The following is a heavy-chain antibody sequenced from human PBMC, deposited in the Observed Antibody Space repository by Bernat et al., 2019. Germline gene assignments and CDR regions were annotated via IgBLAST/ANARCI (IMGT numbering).Heavy chain of an antibody. D-gene: IGHD5-18*01. CDR2: INNEGGST. CDR1: GFTFSSRW. J-gene: IGHJ4*02. V-gene: IGHV3-74*01. CDR3: ATGGTASFDY. Sequence: EVQLVESGGGLVQPGGSLRLSCAASGFTFSSRWMHWVRQAPGKGLVWISRINNEGGSTTYADSVKGRLIIPRDNAKDTLYLQMNSLRAEDTAVYYCATGGTASFDYWGQGTLVTVSS.